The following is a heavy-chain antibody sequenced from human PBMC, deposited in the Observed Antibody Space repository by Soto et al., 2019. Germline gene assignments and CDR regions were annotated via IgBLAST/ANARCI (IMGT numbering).Heavy chain of an antibody. Sequence: QVQLVQSGAEVKKPGASVKVSCKASGYTFTNYDIIWVRLATGQGLEWMGWMNPNSGDTGYAQKFQDRVTMTRNTSISTAYMELSSLRYEDTAVYYCARGMGGIAAAGNDHWGQGTLVTVSS. CDR3: ARGMGGIAAAGNDH. CDR1: GYTFTNYD. J-gene: IGHJ5*02. CDR2: MNPNSGDT. V-gene: IGHV1-8*01. D-gene: IGHD6-13*01.